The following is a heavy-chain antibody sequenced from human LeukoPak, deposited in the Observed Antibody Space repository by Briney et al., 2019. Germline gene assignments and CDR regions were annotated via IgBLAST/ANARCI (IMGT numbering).Heavy chain of an antibody. D-gene: IGHD3-22*01. J-gene: IGHJ4*02. CDR3: ARGRPSYYSDSSEMGY. Sequence: ASVKVSCKASGYTFTSYGLSWVRQAPGQGLEWMGWISAYNGNTNYAQNLQGRVTMTTDTSTSTAYMELRSLRSDDTAVYYCARGRPSYYSDSSEMGYWGQGTLVTVSS. CDR2: ISAYNGNT. V-gene: IGHV1-18*01. CDR1: GYTFTSYG.